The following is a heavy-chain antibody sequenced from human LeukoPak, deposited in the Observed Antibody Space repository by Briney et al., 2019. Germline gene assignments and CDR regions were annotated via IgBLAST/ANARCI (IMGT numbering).Heavy chain of an antibody. V-gene: IGHV3-64*01. CDR3: ARDFTEGDYVLGEGDIDY. J-gene: IGHJ4*02. CDR1: VFSFSSDA. D-gene: IGHD3-16*01. CDR2: ISSNGGST. Sequence: GGALRLSCAASVFSFSSDAMHSGRQAPGRGLEYGSAISSNGGSTYYANSVKGRFTISRDTSKNTLYLQMGSLRAEDTAVYYCARDFTEGDYVLGEGDIDYWGQGTLVTVSS.